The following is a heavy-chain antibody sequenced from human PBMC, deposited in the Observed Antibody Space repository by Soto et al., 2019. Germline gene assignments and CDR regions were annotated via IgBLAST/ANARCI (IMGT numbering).Heavy chain of an antibody. J-gene: IGHJ4*02. D-gene: IGHD5-18*01. CDR1: GGAFSSYH. CDR3: ARGYDTALAPIF. CDR2: INHLTTT. V-gene: IGHV4-34*01. Sequence: SETLSLTCAVYGGAFSSYHWSWIRQTPGKGLEWIGEINHLTTTNYNPSLKSRVIISLDTPKNQFSLKLSSVTAADTAVYYCARGYDTALAPIFWGQGILVTVSS.